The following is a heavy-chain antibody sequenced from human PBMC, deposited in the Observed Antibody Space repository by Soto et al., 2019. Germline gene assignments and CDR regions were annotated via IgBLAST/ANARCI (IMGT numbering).Heavy chain of an antibody. J-gene: IGHJ6*03. CDR2: IWYDGSNK. D-gene: IGHD2-2*01. CDR3: ARDKGDIVVVPAAIFYMDV. Sequence: QVQLVESGGGVVQPGRSLRLSCAASGFTFSSYGMHWVRQAPGKGLEWVAVIWYDGSNKYYADSVKGRFTISRDNSKNTLYLLMNSLRAEDTAVYYCARDKGDIVVVPAAIFYMDVWGKGTTVTVSS. CDR1: GFTFSSYG. V-gene: IGHV3-33*01.